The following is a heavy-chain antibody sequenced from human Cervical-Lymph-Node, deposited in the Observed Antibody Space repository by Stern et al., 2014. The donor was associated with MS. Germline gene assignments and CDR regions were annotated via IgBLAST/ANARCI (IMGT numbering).Heavy chain of an antibody. CDR2: IYSGGST. J-gene: IGHJ4*02. V-gene: IGHV3-66*04. Sequence: EVQLVESGGGLVQPGGSLRLSCAASGFTVSSNYMSWVRLAPGKGLEWVSVIYSGGSTYYADSVKGRFTISRDNSKNTLYLQMSSLRAEDTAVYYCASHRSRTHFDYWGQGTLVTVSS. CDR1: GFTVSSNY. CDR3: ASHRSRTHFDY.